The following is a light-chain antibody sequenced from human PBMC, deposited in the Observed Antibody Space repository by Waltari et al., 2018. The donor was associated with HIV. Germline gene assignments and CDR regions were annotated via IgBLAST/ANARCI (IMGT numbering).Light chain of an antibody. J-gene: IGKJ2*01. V-gene: IGKV1-16*01. CDR1: QGISNF. CDR3: QQYNSYPPT. CDR2: DAS. Sequence: EIQMTQSPFSLSSFVGNRITITCRASQGISNFLAWFQQKPGKAPRSLIYDASSLQSGVPSRFSGSGSGTDFTLTITSLQPEDFATYYCQQYNSYPPTFGQGTKLEIK.